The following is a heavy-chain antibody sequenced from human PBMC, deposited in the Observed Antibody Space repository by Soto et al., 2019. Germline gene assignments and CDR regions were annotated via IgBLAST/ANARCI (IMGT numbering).Heavy chain of an antibody. V-gene: IGHV3-30-3*01. CDR3: ARDLYDSGGSPAY. Sequence: QVQLVESGGGVVQPGRSLRLSCAASGFTFSSYAMHWVRQAPGKGLEWVAVISYDGSNKYYADSVKGRFTISRDNSKNTLYLQMNSLRAEDTAVYYCARDLYDSGGSPAYWGQGTLVTVSS. D-gene: IGHD3-22*01. CDR2: ISYDGSNK. CDR1: GFTFSSYA. J-gene: IGHJ4*02.